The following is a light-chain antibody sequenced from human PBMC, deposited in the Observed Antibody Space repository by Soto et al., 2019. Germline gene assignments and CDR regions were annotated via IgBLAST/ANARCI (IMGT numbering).Light chain of an antibody. CDR1: ESVGSN. J-gene: IGKJ5*01. CDR2: GAS. V-gene: IGKV3-15*01. Sequence: EIVMRQSPATLSVSPGERATLSFRASESVGSNVAWYQQKPGQAPRVLIYGASIRATGIPARFSGSGSGTAFTLTISSLQSEDFALYYCQPHGNWPLITFGQRGRLAI. CDR3: QPHGNWPLIT.